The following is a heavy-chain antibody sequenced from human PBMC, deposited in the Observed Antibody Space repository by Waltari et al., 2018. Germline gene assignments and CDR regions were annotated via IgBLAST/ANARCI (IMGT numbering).Heavy chain of an antibody. J-gene: IGHJ6*02. CDR3: ARLSSGWHNYYYGMDV. D-gene: IGHD6-19*01. CDR1: EGTFSNSA. V-gene: IGHV1-69*01. CDR2: IIPIFGTA. Sequence: QVQLVQSGAEVKKPRSSVKVSCKASEGTFSNSAISWVRPAPGQGLEWMGGIIPIFGTANYAQKFQGRVTITADESTSTAYMELSSLRSEDTAVYYCARLSSGWHNYYYGMDVWGQGTTVTVSS.